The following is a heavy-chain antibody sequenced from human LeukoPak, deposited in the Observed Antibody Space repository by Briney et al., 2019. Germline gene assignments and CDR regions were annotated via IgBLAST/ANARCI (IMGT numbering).Heavy chain of an antibody. CDR3: ARDRGTWNDDGFDY. V-gene: IGHV4-4*07. D-gene: IGHD1-1*01. CDR1: GGSISSYY. Sequence: SETLSLTCTVTGGSISSYYWSWIRQPAGKGLEWIGRIYISGSTNYNPSLKSRVTMSVDTSKNQFSLKLSSVTAADTAVYYCARDRGTWNDDGFDYWGQGTLVTVSS. J-gene: IGHJ4*02. CDR2: IYISGST.